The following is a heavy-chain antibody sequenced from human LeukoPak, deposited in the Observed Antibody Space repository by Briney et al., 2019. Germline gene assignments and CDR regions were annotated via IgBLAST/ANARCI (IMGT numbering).Heavy chain of an antibody. J-gene: IGHJ4*02. D-gene: IGHD2-15*01. CDR3: VRDRCSGGSCRLFDY. Sequence: GGSLRLSCAASGFXFGTYAMHWVRQAPGKGLEWVAVMWSDGDNRYYADSVKGRFTISRDNSKNTLYLEMNSLRAEDTAVYYCVRDRCSGGSCRLFDYWGQGALVTVSS. V-gene: IGHV3-33*01. CDR1: GFXFGTYA. CDR2: MWSDGDNR.